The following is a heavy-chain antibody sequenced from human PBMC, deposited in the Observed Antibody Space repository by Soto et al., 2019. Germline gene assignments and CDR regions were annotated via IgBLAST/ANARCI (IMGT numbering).Heavy chain of an antibody. Sequence: PGGSLRLSCAASGFTFSSYSMNWVRQAPGKGLEWVSYISSSSSTIYYADSVKGRFTISRDNAKNSLYLQMNSLRDEDTAVYYCAGGTSMVRGVMGYYYYYGMDVWGQGTTVTVSS. D-gene: IGHD3-10*01. CDR1: GFTFSSYS. CDR3: AGGTSMVRGVMGYYYYYGMDV. CDR2: ISSSSSTI. J-gene: IGHJ6*02. V-gene: IGHV3-48*02.